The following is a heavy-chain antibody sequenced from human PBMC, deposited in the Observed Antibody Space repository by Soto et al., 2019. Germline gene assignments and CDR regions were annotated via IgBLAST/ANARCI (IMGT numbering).Heavy chain of an antibody. CDR2: INAGNGNT. Sequence: ASVKVSCKTSGYTFTSYAIHWVRQAPGQRLEWKGWINAGNGNTKYSQKFEGRVTITRAKSASTAYMEVSSLTSEDTAVYYCTRGDFWSGYRPDYYGLDVWGQGTTVTVSS. CDR1: GYTFTSYA. J-gene: IGHJ6*02. CDR3: TRGDFWSGYRPDYYGLDV. D-gene: IGHD3-3*01. V-gene: IGHV1-3*01.